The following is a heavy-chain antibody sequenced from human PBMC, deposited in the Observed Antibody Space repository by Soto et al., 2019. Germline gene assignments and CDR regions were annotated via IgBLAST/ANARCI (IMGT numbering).Heavy chain of an antibody. CDR1: GYSISSGYY. J-gene: IGHJ6*02. V-gene: IGHV4-38-2*01. CDR3: VGTSYSSSWSAPCVYYYYYGMDV. Sequence: SETLSLTCAVSGYSISSGYYWGWIRQPPGKGLEWIGSIYHSGSTYYNPSLKSRVTISVDTSKNQFSLKLSSVTAADTAVYYCVGTSYSSSWSAPCVYYYYYGMDVWGQGTTVTVSS. CDR2: IYHSGST. D-gene: IGHD6-13*01.